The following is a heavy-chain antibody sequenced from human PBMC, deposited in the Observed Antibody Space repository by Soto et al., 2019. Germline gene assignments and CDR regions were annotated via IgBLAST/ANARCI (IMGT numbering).Heavy chain of an antibody. D-gene: IGHD1-26*01. J-gene: IGHJ6*02. CDR1: GFTFGDYA. Sequence: LRLSCTASGFTFGDYAMSWVRQAPGKGLEWVGFIRSKAYGGTTEYAASVKGRFTISRDDSKSIAYLQMNSLKTEDTAVYYCTRDVIVGATGDYYYYYGMDVWGQGTTVTVSS. CDR3: TRDVIVGATGDYYYYYGMDV. CDR2: IRSKAYGGTT. V-gene: IGHV3-49*04.